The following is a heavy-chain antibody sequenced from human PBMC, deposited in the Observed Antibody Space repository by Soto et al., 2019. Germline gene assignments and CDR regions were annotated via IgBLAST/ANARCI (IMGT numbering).Heavy chain of an antibody. CDR1: GYTFTSYY. CDR2: INPSGGST. D-gene: IGHD6-13*01. Sequence: ASVKVSCKASGYTFTSYYTHWVRQAPGQGLEWMGIINPSGGSTSYAQKFQGRVTMTRDTSTSTVYMELSSLRSEDTAVYYCASHPRRAAGPQWGQGTLVTVSS. V-gene: IGHV1-46*03. J-gene: IGHJ4*02. CDR3: ASHPRRAAGPQ.